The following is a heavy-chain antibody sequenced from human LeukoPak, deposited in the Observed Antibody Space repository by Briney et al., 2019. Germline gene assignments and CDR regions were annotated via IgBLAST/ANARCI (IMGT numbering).Heavy chain of an antibody. CDR3: ARVPRNMITFGGPFDY. V-gene: IGHV4-31*03. J-gene: IGHJ4*02. Sequence: SQTLSLTCTVSGGSISSGGYYWSWIRQHPGKGLEWIGYIYYSGSTYYHPSLKSRVTISVDTSKNQFSLKLSSVTAADTAVYYCARVPRNMITFGGPFDYWGQGTLVTVSS. CDR1: GGSISSGGYY. CDR2: IYYSGST. D-gene: IGHD3-16*01.